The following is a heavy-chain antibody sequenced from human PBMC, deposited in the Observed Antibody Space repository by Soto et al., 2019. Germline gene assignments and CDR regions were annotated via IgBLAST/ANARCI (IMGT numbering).Heavy chain of an antibody. CDR3: ARVEAAMSGHLFDP. D-gene: IGHD2-2*01. CDR1: GYTFTSYA. V-gene: IGHV1-18*01. CDR2: ISASTGKT. J-gene: IGHJ5*02. Sequence: GASVKVSCKASGYTFTSYAFSWVRQAPGQGLEWMGWISASTGKTNYAQKLQGRVTMTTDRITNTAYMELRSLRSDDTAVYYCARVEAAMSGHLFDPWGQGTLVTVSS.